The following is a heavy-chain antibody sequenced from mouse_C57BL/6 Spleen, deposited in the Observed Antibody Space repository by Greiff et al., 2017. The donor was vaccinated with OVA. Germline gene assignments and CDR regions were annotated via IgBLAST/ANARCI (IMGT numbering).Heavy chain of an antibody. Sequence: EVQGVESGPVLVKPGASVKMSCKASGYTFTDYYMNWVKQSHGKSLEWIGVINPYNGGTSYNQKFKGKATLTVDKSSSTAYMELNSLTSEDSAVYYCASHYYYGSSYPLAYWGQGTLVTVSA. CDR3: ASHYYYGSSYPLAY. V-gene: IGHV1-19*01. J-gene: IGHJ3*01. D-gene: IGHD1-1*01. CDR2: INPYNGGT. CDR1: GYTFTDYY.